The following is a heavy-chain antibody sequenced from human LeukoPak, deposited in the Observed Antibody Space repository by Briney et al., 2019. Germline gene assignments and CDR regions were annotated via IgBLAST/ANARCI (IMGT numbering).Heavy chain of an antibody. Sequence: NPGESLKISCKGSGYRFTSYWIGWVRPMPGKGLEWMGIIYPGDSDTRYSPSFQGQVTISADKSISTAYLQWSSLKASDTAMYYCARRDGYDSSGYYHPGAFDIWGQGTMVTVSS. CDR2: IYPGDSDT. CDR3: ARRDGYDSSGYYHPGAFDI. J-gene: IGHJ3*02. CDR1: GYRFTSYW. V-gene: IGHV5-51*01. D-gene: IGHD3-22*01.